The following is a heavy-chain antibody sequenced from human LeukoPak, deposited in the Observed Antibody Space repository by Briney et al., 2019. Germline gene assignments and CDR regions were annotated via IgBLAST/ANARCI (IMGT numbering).Heavy chain of an antibody. D-gene: IGHD5-12*01. Sequence: GGSLRLSCAASGFTFSSYWMSWVRQALGKGLEWVANIKQDGSEKYYVDSVKGRFTISRDNAKNSLYLQMNSLRAEDTAVYYCAREGGLEAFDIWGQGTMVTVSS. CDR2: IKQDGSEK. CDR3: AREGGLEAFDI. J-gene: IGHJ3*02. V-gene: IGHV3-7*01. CDR1: GFTFSSYW.